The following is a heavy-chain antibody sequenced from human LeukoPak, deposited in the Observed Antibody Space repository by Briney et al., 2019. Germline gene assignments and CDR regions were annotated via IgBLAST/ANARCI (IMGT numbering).Heavy chain of an antibody. D-gene: IGHD2-15*01. CDR2: ISGSGGST. J-gene: IGHJ4*02. Sequence: GGSLRLSCAASGFTFSSYAMHLVRQAPGKGLEWVSVISGSGGSTYYADSVKGRFTISRDNSKNTLYLQMNSLRAEDTAIYYCASRDPCSGGNCYGLAYWGQGTLVTVSS. CDR3: ASRDPCSGGNCYGLAY. CDR1: GFTFSSYA. V-gene: IGHV3-23*01.